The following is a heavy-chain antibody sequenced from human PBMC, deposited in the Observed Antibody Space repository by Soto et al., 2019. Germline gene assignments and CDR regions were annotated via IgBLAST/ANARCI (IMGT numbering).Heavy chain of an antibody. CDR1: GYTFTSYG. CDR2: ISAYNGNT. J-gene: IGHJ6*02. V-gene: IGHV1-18*01. Sequence: QVQLVQSGAEVKKPGASVKVSCKASGYTFTSYGISWVRQAPGQGLEWMGWISAYNGNTNYAQKLQGRVTMTTDTSTSTAYMELRSLRSDDTAVYYCARDEIAARPSSGSFHYYCGMDVWGQGTTVTVSS. D-gene: IGHD6-6*01. CDR3: ARDEIAARPSSGSFHYYCGMDV.